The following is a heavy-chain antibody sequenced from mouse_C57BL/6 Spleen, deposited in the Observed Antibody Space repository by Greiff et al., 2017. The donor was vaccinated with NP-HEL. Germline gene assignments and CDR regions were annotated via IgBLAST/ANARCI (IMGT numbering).Heavy chain of an antibody. Sequence: VQLVESGPELVKPGASVKISCKASGYAFSSSWMNWVKQRPGKGLEWIGRIYPGDGDTNYNGKFKGKATLTADKSSSTAYMQLSSLTSEDSAVYFCARLMVTTNAMDYWGQGTSVTVSS. J-gene: IGHJ4*01. CDR3: ARLMVTTNAMDY. CDR1: GYAFSSSW. V-gene: IGHV1-82*01. D-gene: IGHD2-3*01. CDR2: IYPGDGDT.